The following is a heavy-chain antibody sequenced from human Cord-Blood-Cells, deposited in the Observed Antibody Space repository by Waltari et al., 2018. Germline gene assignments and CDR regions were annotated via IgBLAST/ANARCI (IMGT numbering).Heavy chain of an antibody. D-gene: IGHD2-21*01. CDR2: INHSGST. CDR1: GGSFSGYY. J-gene: IGHJ1*01. CDR3: ARAKCGGDCYYAEYFQH. Sequence: QVQLQQWGAGLLKPSETLSLTCAVYGGSFSGYYWRWIRQPPGKGLEWIGEINHSGSTHYNPSLKSRVTISVDTSKNQFSLKLSSVTAADTAVYYCARAKCGGDCYYAEYFQHWGQGTLVTVSS. V-gene: IGHV4-34*01.